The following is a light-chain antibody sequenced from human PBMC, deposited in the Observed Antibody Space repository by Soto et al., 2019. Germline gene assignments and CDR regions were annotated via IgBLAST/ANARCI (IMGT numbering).Light chain of an antibody. CDR2: NVY. CDR3: NSYTSSSTLV. CDR1: SSDVGGYNF. Sequence: QSALTQSASVSGSPGQSITISCTGTSSDVGGYNFVSWYQQHPGKAPKLMLYNVYDRPSGISHRFSGSRSGNTASLTISGLQAEDEAHYYCNSYTSSSTLVFGGGTKVTVL. J-gene: IGLJ2*01. V-gene: IGLV2-14*03.